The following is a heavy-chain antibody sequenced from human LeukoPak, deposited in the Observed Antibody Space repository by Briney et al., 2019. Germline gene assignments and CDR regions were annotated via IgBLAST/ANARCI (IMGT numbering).Heavy chain of an antibody. Sequence: GGSLRLSCAASGFTFSSYAMSWVRQAPGKGLEWVSAIGGSGGSTYYADSVKGRFTISRDNSKNTLYLQMNSLRAEDTAVYYCAKAGGKYSSSWYEDYWGQGTLVTVSS. J-gene: IGHJ4*02. V-gene: IGHV3-23*01. CDR1: GFTFSSYA. CDR2: IGGSGGST. CDR3: AKAGGKYSSSWYEDY. D-gene: IGHD6-13*01.